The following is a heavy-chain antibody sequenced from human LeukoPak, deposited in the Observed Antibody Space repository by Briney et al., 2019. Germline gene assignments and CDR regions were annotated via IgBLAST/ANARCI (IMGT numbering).Heavy chain of an antibody. CDR1: GGSVSSDY. D-gene: IGHD2-2*01. CDR2: IYYSGST. CDR3: ARLGYCSSTSCYAPGSWFDP. Sequence: PSETLSLTCTVSGGSVSSDYWSWIRQPPGKGLEWIGYIYYSGSTNYNPSLKSRVTISVDTSKNQFSLKLSSVTAADTAVYYCARLGYCSSTSCYAPGSWFDPWGQGTLVTVSS. J-gene: IGHJ5*02. V-gene: IGHV4-59*08.